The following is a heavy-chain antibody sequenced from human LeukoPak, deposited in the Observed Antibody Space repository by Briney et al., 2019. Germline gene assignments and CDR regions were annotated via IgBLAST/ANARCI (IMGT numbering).Heavy chain of an antibody. J-gene: IGHJ4*02. D-gene: IGHD6-19*01. Sequence: GGSLRLSCEASGFTFSSYWMTWVRQAPGKGLEWVASIKKDDGSEKNYVDSVKGRFTISRDNAKNSLYPQMNSLRAEDTAVYYCARGPMAVAGTLFDYWGQGTLVTVSS. CDR2: IKKDDGSEK. CDR3: ARGPMAVAGTLFDY. CDR1: GFTFSSYW. V-gene: IGHV3-7*01.